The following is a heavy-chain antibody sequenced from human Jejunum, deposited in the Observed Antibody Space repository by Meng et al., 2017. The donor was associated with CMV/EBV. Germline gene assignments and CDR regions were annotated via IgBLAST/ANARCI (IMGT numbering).Heavy chain of an antibody. D-gene: IGHD6-6*01. J-gene: IGHJ4*02. Sequence: FSVGSITIYYWNWIRQPPGNGLEWIGYVYYSGSTNYHPSLKSRVTISVDTSKNQFSLKLSSVTAADTAVYYCARAYSSSCRVDYWGQGTLVTVSS. CDR1: VGSITIYY. CDR2: VYYSGST. V-gene: IGHV4-59*01. CDR3: ARAYSSSCRVDY.